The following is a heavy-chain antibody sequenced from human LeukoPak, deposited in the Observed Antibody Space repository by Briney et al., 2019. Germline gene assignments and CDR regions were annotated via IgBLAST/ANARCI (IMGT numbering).Heavy chain of an antibody. CDR2: ISSSSSTI. V-gene: IGHV3-48*02. CDR3: ARDRVTATPTDV. J-gene: IGHJ6*02. Sequence: PGGSLRLSCVGFEFTFSSYWMTWVRQAPGKGLEWVSYISSSSSTIYYADSVKGRFTISRDNAKNSLYLQMNSLRDEDTAVYYCARDRVTATPTDVWGQGTTVTVSS. D-gene: IGHD2-21*02. CDR1: EFTFSSYW.